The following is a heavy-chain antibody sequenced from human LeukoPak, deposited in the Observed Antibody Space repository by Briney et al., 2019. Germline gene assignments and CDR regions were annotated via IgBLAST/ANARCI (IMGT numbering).Heavy chain of an antibody. CDR1: GYTFTTYD. CDR3: ARTLRRDVY. V-gene: IGHV1-8*01. CDR2: MNPNSGNR. J-gene: IGHJ4*02. Sequence: ASVKVSCKASGYTFTTYDINWVRQATGQGLEWMGYMNPNSGNRGYAQEFQGRVTMTANTSISTAYMELSSLISEDTAVYYCARTLRRDVYWGQGTLVTVSS.